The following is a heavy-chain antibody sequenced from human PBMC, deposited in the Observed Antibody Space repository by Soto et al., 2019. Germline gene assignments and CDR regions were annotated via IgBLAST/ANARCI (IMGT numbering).Heavy chain of an antibody. V-gene: IGHV1-69*13. CDR1: GCTFSSYA. CDR2: IIPIFGTA. CDR3: ARLYGYNDFGY. D-gene: IGHD1-1*01. Sequence: ASVKCYVNASGCTFSSYAISWVRQAPGQVLDWMGGIIPIFGTANYAQKFQGRVTTTADESTSTAYMELSRLRSADTAVYYCARLYGYNDFGYWGQGTMVTVSS. J-gene: IGHJ4*02.